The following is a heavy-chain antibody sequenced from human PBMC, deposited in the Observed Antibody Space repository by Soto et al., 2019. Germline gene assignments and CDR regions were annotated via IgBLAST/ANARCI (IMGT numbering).Heavy chain of an antibody. J-gene: IGHJ5*02. CDR1: GGSISSGGYY. CDR3: ARAPKSTGTTYWFDP. CDR2: IYYSGST. V-gene: IGHV4-31*03. D-gene: IGHD4-4*01. Sequence: SETLSLTCTLSGGSISSGGYYWSWIRQHPGKGLEWIGYIYYSGSTYYNPSLKSRVTLSVDTSKNQFSLKLSSVTAADTAVYYCARAPKSTGTTYWFDPWGQGTLVTVSS.